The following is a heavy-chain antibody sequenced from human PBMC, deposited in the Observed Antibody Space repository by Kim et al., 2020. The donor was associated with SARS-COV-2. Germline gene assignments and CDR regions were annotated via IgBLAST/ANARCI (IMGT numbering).Heavy chain of an antibody. CDR2: IKSKTDGGAT. CDR1: GFTFSNAW. J-gene: IGHJ4*02. Sequence: GGSLRLSCVASGFTFSNAWMYWVRQAPGKGLEWVARIKSKTDGGATDYAAPVKGRFTISRDDSRNTLFLQMNSLKTEDTAVYYCISPGGGDWGQGTLVTVSS. CDR3: ISPGGGD. D-gene: IGHD3-10*01. V-gene: IGHV3-15*01.